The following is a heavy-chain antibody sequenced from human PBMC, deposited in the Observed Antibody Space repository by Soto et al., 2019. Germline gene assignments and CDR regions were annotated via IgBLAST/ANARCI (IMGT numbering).Heavy chain of an antibody. CDR3: VKSLGMALDAFDI. CDR1: GFTFSSYS. D-gene: IGHD3-16*01. J-gene: IGHJ3*02. CDR2: ISSSTGTI. Sequence: PVGSLRLSCAASGFTFSSYSMNWVRQAPGKGLEWVSYISSSTGTIYYADSVKGRFTISRDNAKNSLYLQMNSLRDEDTAVYYCVKSLGMALDAFDIWGQGTMVTVSS. V-gene: IGHV3-48*02.